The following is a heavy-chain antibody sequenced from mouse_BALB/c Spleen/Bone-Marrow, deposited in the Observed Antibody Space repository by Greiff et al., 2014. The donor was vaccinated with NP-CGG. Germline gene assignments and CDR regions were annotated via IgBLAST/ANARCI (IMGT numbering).Heavy chain of an antibody. J-gene: IGHJ1*01. V-gene: IGHV3-2*02. CDR1: GYSITSDYA. D-gene: IGHD1-1*01. CDR2: ISYSDIT. Sequence: EVQLVESGPGLVKPSQSLSLTCTVTGYSITSDYAWNWIRQFPGNKLEGMGYISYSDITSYKPSLKSRISITRDTSKNQFFLQLNSVTPEDTATYYCARSAGSSRYWYFDVWGAGTTVTVSS. CDR3: ARSAGSSRYWYFDV.